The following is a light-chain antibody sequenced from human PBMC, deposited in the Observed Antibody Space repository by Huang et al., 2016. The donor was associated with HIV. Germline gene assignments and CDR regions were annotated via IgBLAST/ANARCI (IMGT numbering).Light chain of an antibody. CDR1: QGIRSY. Sequence: IQLTQSPSSLSASVGDRVTITCRASQGIRSYLPWDKQKPEKAPKRLIYAASTLQSGVPSRFSGSGSGTDFTLTISSLQPEDFATYYCQQLNSYPLTFGGGTKVEIK. V-gene: IGKV1-9*01. CDR2: AAS. J-gene: IGKJ4*01. CDR3: QQLNSYPLT.